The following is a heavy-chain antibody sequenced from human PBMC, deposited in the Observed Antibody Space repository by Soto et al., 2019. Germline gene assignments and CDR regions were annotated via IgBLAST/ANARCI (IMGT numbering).Heavy chain of an antibody. CDR1: GYTFTSYD. D-gene: IGHD6-19*01. Sequence: QVQLVQSGAEVKKPGASVKVSCKASGYTFTSYDIHWVRQATGLWPEWMGWMNPNSGNTVYAQKFQGRVTMTGNTSMSTAYMELSSLISEDTAVYYCARTRFGAVAGTWGQGTLVTVSS. J-gene: IGHJ5*02. CDR3: ARTRFGAVAGT. CDR2: MNPNSGNT. V-gene: IGHV1-8*01.